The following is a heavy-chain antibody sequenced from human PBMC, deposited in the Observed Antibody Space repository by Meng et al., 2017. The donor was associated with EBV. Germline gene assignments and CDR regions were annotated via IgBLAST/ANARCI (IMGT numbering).Heavy chain of an antibody. V-gene: IGHV2-5*02. CDR3: AHRRDEYSSSWYGWFDP. J-gene: IGHJ5*02. Sequence: QLTLKESGPTLVKPTQTLTLTCTFSGLSLSTSGVGVGWIRQPPGKALEWLALIYWDDDKRYSPSLKSRLTITKDTSKNQVVLTMTNMDPVDTATYYCAHRRDEYSSSWYGWFDPWGQGTLVTVSS. CDR2: IYWDDDK. D-gene: IGHD6-13*01. CDR1: GLSLSTSGVG.